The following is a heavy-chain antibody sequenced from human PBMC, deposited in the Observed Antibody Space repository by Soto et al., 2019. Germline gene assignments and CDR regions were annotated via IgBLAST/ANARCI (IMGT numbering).Heavy chain of an antibody. CDR2: INPRGGST. CDR3: ARRNRITTFGVVTNENWFDP. D-gene: IGHD3-3*01. CDR1: GYTFTSYY. J-gene: IGHJ5*02. Sequence: WASVKVSCKASGYTFTSYYMHWVRQAPGQGLEWMGIINPRGGSTSYAQKFQGRVTMTRDTSTSTVYMELSSLRSEDTAVYYCARRNRITTFGVVTNENWFDPWGQGTLVTVSS. V-gene: IGHV1-46*01.